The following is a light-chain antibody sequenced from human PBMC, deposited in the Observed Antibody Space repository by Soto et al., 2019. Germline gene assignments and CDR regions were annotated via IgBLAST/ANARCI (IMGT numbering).Light chain of an antibody. J-gene: IGLJ2*01. CDR3: PSYDTSLSGYV. CDR1: SSNIGAGYD. Sequence: QSVLTQPPSVSGAPGQRVTISCTGSSSNIGAGYDVHWYQQLPGTAPKLLIYGNSNRPSGVPDRFSGSKSGTSASLAITGRQSEDEADDYCPSYDTSLSGYVFGAGTKLTVL. V-gene: IGLV1-40*01. CDR2: GNS.